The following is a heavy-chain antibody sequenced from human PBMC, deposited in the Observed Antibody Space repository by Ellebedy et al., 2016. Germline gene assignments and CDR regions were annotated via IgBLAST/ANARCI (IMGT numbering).Heavy chain of an antibody. CDR1: GFTFSSYA. Sequence: LSLTCAASGFTFSSYAMHWVRQAPGKGLEWVAVISYDGSNKYYADSVKGRFTISSDNSKNTLYLQMNSLTVEDTAVYYCARYDTDYDHRAFDYWGQGTPVTVSS. V-gene: IGHV3-30*14. D-gene: IGHD4-17*01. CDR2: ISYDGSNK. CDR3: ARYDTDYDHRAFDY. J-gene: IGHJ4*02.